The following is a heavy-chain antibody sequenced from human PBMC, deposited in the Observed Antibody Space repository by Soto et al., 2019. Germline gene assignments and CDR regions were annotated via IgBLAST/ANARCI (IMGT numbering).Heavy chain of an antibody. CDR2: IIPIFGTT. V-gene: IGHV1-69*13. D-gene: IGHD3-3*01. J-gene: IGHJ6*02. CDR3: ARDRTLDITIFGVVRRHYYYGMDV. Sequence: ASVKVSCKASGGTFSSYAISWVRQAPGQGLEWMGGIIPIFGTTNYAQKFQGRVTITADESTSTAYMELSSLRSEDTAVYYCARDRTLDITIFGVVRRHYYYGMDVWGQGTTVTVSS. CDR1: GGTFSSYA.